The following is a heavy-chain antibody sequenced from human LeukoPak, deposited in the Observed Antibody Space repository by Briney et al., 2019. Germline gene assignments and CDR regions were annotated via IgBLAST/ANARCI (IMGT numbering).Heavy chain of an antibody. CDR3: ASGAITIFGVVTH. V-gene: IGHV3-30*04. Sequence: GGSLSLYCAATGFTFSSYAMHWVRQAPGKGLQLVALLSYDGSYEYYADSVKGRFTISRDNSKNTLYLQMNSLRTEVSAVYYCASGAITIFGVVTHWGQGTLVTVSS. J-gene: IGHJ4*02. CDR1: GFTFSSYA. CDR2: LSYDGSYE. D-gene: IGHD3-3*01.